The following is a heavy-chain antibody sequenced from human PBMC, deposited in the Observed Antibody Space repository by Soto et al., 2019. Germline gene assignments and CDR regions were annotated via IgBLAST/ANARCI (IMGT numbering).Heavy chain of an antibody. Sequence: GASVKVSCKASGYTFTSYGISWVRQAPGQGLEWMGWISAYNGNTNYAQKLQGRVTMTTDTSTSTAYMELRSLRSDDTAVYYCARSHTSYCSSTSCAIADWFGELLPFDYWGQGTLVTVSS. CDR1: GYTFTSYG. J-gene: IGHJ4*02. V-gene: IGHV1-18*01. CDR3: ARSHTSYCSSTSCAIADWFGELLPFDY. D-gene: IGHD2-2*01. CDR2: ISAYNGNT.